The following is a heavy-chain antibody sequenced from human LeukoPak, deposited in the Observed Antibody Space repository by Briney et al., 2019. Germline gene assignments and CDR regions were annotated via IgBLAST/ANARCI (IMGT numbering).Heavy chain of an antibody. V-gene: IGHV3-48*03. Sequence: GRSLRLSCAASGFTFSSYEMNWVRQAPGKGLEWVSYILNRGTTTYYADSVKGRFTISRANAKNSLYLQMNSLRAEDKGVYYCARDPPDYWGQGILVTVSS. CDR3: ARDPPDY. J-gene: IGHJ4*02. CDR1: GFTFSSYE. CDR2: ILNRGTTT.